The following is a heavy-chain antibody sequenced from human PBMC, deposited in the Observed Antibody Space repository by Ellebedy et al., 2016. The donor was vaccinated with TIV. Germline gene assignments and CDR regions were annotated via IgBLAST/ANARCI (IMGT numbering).Heavy chain of an antibody. CDR2: IKTKTDGETT. CDR1: GFTFSKAW. Sequence: GGSLRLSXAASGFTFSKAWMSWVRQAPGKGLEWVGQIKTKTDGETTDHAAPVKGRFTISRDDSKNILYLQMNSLKTEDTAVYYCGTGSAFDIWGQGTMVTVSS. J-gene: IGHJ3*02. CDR3: GTGSAFDI. V-gene: IGHV3-15*01.